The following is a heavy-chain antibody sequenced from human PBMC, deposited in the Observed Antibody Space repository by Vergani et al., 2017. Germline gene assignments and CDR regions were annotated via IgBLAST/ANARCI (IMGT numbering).Heavy chain of an antibody. V-gene: IGHV1-69-2*01. J-gene: IGHJ6*02. CDR1: GYTFTDHY. CDR3: ATPQTVTTGGMEV. Sequence: EVQLVQSGAEVKKPGATMKISCKVSGYTFTDHYMHWVKQAPGKGLEWMGLVDPEDGETIYAEKFTGRVTIAADTSKDTAHLVLSSLKSEDTAVYYCATPQTVTTGGMEVWGQGTTVIVSS. CDR2: VDPEDGET. D-gene: IGHD4-17*01.